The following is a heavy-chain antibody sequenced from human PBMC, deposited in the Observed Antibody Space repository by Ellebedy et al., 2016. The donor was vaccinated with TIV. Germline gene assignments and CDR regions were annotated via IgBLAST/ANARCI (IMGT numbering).Heavy chain of an antibody. CDR3: ASDARSGVVPDN. V-gene: IGHV3-74*01. CDR2: INDIGTAT. Sequence: GESLKISCTASGFAFSRYWMHWVRQVPGKGLEWVGRINDIGTATRYADSVKGRFTISRANAKNTMYLHMTGLRFDDTAVDYCASDARSGVVPDNWGQGTLVTVSS. D-gene: IGHD3-3*01. CDR1: GFAFSRYW. J-gene: IGHJ4*02.